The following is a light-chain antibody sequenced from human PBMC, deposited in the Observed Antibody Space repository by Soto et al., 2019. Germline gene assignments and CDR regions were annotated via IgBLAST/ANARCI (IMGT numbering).Light chain of an antibody. V-gene: IGLV1-44*01. CDR3: TAWDDSLNGLM. CDR1: SSNIGNNA. CDR2: SND. J-gene: IGLJ3*02. Sequence: QSVMTQPPSASGTPGQRVTISCSGSSSNIGNNAVNWYQQLPGTAPKLLLFSNDQRPSGVPDRFSGSKSGTSASLAISGLQSEDEADYYCTAWDDSLNGLMFGGGTQLTVL.